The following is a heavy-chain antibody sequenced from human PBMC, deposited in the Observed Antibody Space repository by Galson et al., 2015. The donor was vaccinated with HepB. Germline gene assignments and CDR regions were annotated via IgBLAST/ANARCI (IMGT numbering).Heavy chain of an antibody. V-gene: IGHV3-30*18. J-gene: IGHJ6*02. D-gene: IGHD3-10*01. CDR1: GFTFSSYG. CDR3: AKALMVRALGYGMDV. CDR2: ISYDGSNK. Sequence: SLRLSCAASGFTFSSYGMHWVRQAPGKGLEWVAVISYDGSNKYYADSVKGRFTISRDNSKNTLQMNSLRVEDTAVYYCAKALMVRALGYGMDVWGQGTTVTVSS.